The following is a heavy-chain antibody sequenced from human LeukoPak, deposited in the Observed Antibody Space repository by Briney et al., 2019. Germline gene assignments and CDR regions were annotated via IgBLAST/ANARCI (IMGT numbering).Heavy chain of an antibody. D-gene: IGHD2-15*01. CDR1: GYTFTSYA. Sequence: ASVKVSCTASGYTFTSYAMHWVRQAPGQRLEWMGWINAGNGNTKYSQKFQGRVTITRDTSASTAYMELSSLRSEDTAVYYCARSRKAEVVVAAFSLGYWGQGTLVTVSS. V-gene: IGHV1-3*01. J-gene: IGHJ4*02. CDR3: ARSRKAEVVVAAFSLGY. CDR2: INAGNGNT.